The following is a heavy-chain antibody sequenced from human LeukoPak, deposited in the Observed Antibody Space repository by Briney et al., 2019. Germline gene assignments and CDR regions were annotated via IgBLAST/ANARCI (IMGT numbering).Heavy chain of an antibody. V-gene: IGHV3-23*01. J-gene: IGHJ6*04. Sequence: GGSLRLSCAASGFTFSRYTMSRVPHAPREGLEWVSAISGSGDRKYYADSVKGRFAISGDNSKNTLYLQMNSLRAEDTAVYYGAKSGFDFLATATARGYFCLCVWGKGTTVTVSS. CDR1: GFTFSRYT. CDR2: ISGSGDRK. D-gene: IGHD3-3*01. CDR3: AKSGFDFLATATARGYFCLCV.